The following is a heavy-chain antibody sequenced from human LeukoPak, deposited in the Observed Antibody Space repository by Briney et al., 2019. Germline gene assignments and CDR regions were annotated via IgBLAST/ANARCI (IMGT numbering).Heavy chain of an antibody. CDR2: VYYTGSS. CDR3: ATLWGYCSGGSCYLGWFDP. V-gene: IGHV4-39*01. D-gene: IGHD2-15*01. Sequence: SETLSLTCTVSGGSISSSSYYWAWIRQPPGKGLEWIGSVYYTGSSYYNPSLKSRVTISVDTSKSQFSLKLNSVTAADTAVYYCATLWGYCSGGSCYLGWFDPWGQGTLVTVSS. CDR1: GGSISSSSYY. J-gene: IGHJ5*02.